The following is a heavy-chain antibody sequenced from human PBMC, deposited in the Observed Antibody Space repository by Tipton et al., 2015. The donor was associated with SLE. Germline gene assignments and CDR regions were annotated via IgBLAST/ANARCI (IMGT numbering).Heavy chain of an antibody. CDR3: ARSWIQLQGFDP. V-gene: IGHV4-39*01. Sequence: TLSLTCTVSGDSISSTSYYWGWIRQPPGKGLEWIGSIYYGGSTYYNPSLKSRVTISVDTSKNQFSLNLNSVTAADTAVYYCARSWIQLQGFDPWGQGTLVTVSS. CDR1: GDSISSTSYY. J-gene: IGHJ5*02. CDR2: IYYGGST. D-gene: IGHD5-18*01.